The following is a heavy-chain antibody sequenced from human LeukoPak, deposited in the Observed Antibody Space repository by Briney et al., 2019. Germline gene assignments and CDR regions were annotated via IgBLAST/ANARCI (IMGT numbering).Heavy chain of an antibody. CDR3: ARVGENAFDI. V-gene: IGHV3-7*02. Sequence: PGGSLRLSCAASGFTFTSYWMSWVRQAPGKGLEWVANIKQDGREKYYVDSVKGRFTISRDNAKNSLYLQMNSLRAGDTAVYYRARVGENAFDIWGQGTMVTVSS. J-gene: IGHJ3*02. D-gene: IGHD3-10*01. CDR2: IKQDGREK. CDR1: GFTFTSYW.